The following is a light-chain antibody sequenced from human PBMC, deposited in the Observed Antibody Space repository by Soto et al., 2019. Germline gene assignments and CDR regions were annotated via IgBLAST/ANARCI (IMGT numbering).Light chain of an antibody. J-gene: IGLJ3*02. Sequence: QSALTQPASVSGSPGQSIAISCTGTSSDVGAYNLVSWYQHHPGKAPKAMIYENNKRPAGVSNRFSGSKSGNTASLTISGLQAEDEAVYYCCSYAGGSNLVFGGGTKVTVL. CDR3: CSYAGGSNLV. CDR2: ENN. CDR1: SSDVGAYNL. V-gene: IGLV2-23*01.